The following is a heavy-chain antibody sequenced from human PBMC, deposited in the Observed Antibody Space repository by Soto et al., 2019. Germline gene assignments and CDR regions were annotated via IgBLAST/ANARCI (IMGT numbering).Heavy chain of an antibody. CDR2: ISYDGSSQ. Sequence: QVQLVESGGGVVQPGRSLRLSCVASGFTFSNYGMHWVRQAPGKGLEWVAVISYDGSSQHYADSVKGRFTISRDNSKNTLYVQMKSLRAEDTAVYYCARGTVMPSRLDNWGQGTLVTVSS. CDR1: GFTFSNYG. D-gene: IGHD3-16*01. CDR3: ARGTVMPSRLDN. J-gene: IGHJ4*02. V-gene: IGHV3-30*03.